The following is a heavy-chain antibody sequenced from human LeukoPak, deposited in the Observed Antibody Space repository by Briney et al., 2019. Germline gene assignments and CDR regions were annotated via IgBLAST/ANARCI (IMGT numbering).Heavy chain of an antibody. Sequence: PGGSLRLSCAASGFTFSSYGMSWVRQAPGKGLEWVSAISGSGGSTYYADSVKGRFTISRDNAKNSLYLQMNSLRAEDTAVYYCARRPYYYDSLDYWGQGTLVTVSS. J-gene: IGHJ4*02. CDR2: ISGSGGST. D-gene: IGHD3-22*01. CDR3: ARRPYYYDSLDY. CDR1: GFTFSSYG. V-gene: IGHV3-23*01.